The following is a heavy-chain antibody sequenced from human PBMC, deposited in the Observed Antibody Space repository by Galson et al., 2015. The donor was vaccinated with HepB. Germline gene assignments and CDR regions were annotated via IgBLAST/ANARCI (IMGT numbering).Heavy chain of an antibody. CDR1: GFTFGDYA. CDR3: TRLYYGDPLYFDY. D-gene: IGHD4-17*01. CDR2: IRSKAYGGTT. Sequence: SLRLSCAASGFTFGDYAMSWFRQAPGKGLEWVGFIRSKAYGGTTEYAASVKGRFTISRDDSKSIAYLQMNSLKTEDTAVYYCTRLYYGDPLYFDYWGQGTLVTVSS. V-gene: IGHV3-49*03. J-gene: IGHJ4*02.